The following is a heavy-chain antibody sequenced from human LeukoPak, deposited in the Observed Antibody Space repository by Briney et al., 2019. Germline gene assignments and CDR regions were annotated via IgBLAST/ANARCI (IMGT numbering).Heavy chain of an antibody. Sequence: PGGSLRLSCAASGFSFNSYAMSWVRQAPVKGLEWVSAVSGRGERTYYADFVQGRFSISRDNSKDTVYLQMNSLRAGDTAIYYCANQPGLYDSGWSWTYHFFGVDVWGQGTTVTVSS. J-gene: IGHJ6*02. CDR2: VSGRGERT. V-gene: IGHV3-23*01. CDR1: GFSFNSYA. D-gene: IGHD6-19*01. CDR3: ANQPGLYDSGWSWTYHFFGVDV.